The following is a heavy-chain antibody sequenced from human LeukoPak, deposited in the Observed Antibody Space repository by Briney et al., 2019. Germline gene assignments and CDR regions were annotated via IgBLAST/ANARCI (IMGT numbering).Heavy chain of an antibody. CDR2: ISGSGGST. V-gene: IGHV3-23*01. Sequence: PGGSLRLSCAASGFTFSSYAMSWVRQAPGKGLEWVSAISGSGGSTYYTDSVKGRFTISRDNSKNTLYLQMNSLRAEDTAVYYCAKDPSSGWSEYFQHWGQGTLVTVSP. CDR1: GFTFSSYA. D-gene: IGHD6-19*01. J-gene: IGHJ1*01. CDR3: AKDPSSGWSEYFQH.